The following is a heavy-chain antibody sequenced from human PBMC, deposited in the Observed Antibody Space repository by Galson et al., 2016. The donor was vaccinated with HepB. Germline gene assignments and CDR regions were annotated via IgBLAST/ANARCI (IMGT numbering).Heavy chain of an antibody. CDR1: GFHFSGYG. V-gene: IGHV3-33*01. CDR2: IWFDGTYK. Sequence: SLRLSCAASGFHFSGYGMHWVRQAPGKGLEWVALIWFDGTYKYYADSVRGRFTISRDDSMNTVFLQMDSLRAEDTAVYYCARAGVSSWPDFDFWGQGALVTVSS. D-gene: IGHD6-13*01. CDR3: ARAGVSSWPDFDF. J-gene: IGHJ4*02.